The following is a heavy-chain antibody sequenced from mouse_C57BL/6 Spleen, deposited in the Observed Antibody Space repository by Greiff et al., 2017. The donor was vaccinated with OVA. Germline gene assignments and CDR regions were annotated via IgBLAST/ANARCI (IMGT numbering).Heavy chain of an antibody. CDR1: GFTFSSYG. Sequence: EVQGVESGGDLVKPGGSLKLSCAASGFTFSSYGMSWVRQTPDKRLEWVATISSGGSYNYYPDSVKGRFTISRDNAENTLYLQMSSLMSEDTAMYYCARPPVDGSSYWYFDVWGTGTTVTVSA. CDR2: ISSGGSYN. V-gene: IGHV5-6*01. J-gene: IGHJ1*03. CDR3: ARPPVDGSSYWYFDV. D-gene: IGHD1-1*01.